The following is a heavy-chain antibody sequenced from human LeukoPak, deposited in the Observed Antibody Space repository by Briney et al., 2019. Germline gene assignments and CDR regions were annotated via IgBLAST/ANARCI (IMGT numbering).Heavy chain of an antibody. CDR2: IIPIFGTA. J-gene: IGHJ4*02. Sequence: SVKVSXKASGGTFSSYAISWVRQAPGQGREWMGGIIPIFGTANYAQKFQGRVTITADESTSTAYMELSSLRSEDTAVYYCARVRSYGSGSYYSYYFDYWGQGTLVTVSS. CDR3: ARVRSYGSGSYYSYYFDY. V-gene: IGHV1-69*01. D-gene: IGHD3-10*01. CDR1: GGTFSSYA.